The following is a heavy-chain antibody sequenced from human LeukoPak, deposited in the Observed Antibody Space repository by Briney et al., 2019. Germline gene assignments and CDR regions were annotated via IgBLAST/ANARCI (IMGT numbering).Heavy chain of an antibody. CDR3: ARDLTGAVFDF. CDR2: ITSDGSST. CDR1: EFSGSSNY. V-gene: IGHV3-74*01. Sequence: GGSLRLSCAASEFSGSSNYMSWVRQAPGKGLVCVSRITSDGSSTSYADSVRGRFTISRDNAKNTVYLQMNSLRAEDTAVYYCARDLTGAVFDFWGQGTLVTVSS. D-gene: IGHD1-26*01. J-gene: IGHJ4*02.